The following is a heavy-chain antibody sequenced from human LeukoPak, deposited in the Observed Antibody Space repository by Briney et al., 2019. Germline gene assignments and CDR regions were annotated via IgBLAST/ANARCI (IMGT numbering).Heavy chain of an antibody. CDR3: ARATGSKNWFDP. D-gene: IGHD1-14*01. V-gene: IGHV3-53*01. CDR2: IYSGGST. CDR1: GFTFTNYR. Sequence: AGGSLRLSCAASGFTFTNYRMTWVRQAPGKGLEWVSVIYSGGSTYYADSVKGRFTISRDNSKNTVYLQMNSLRAEDTAVYYCARATGSKNWFDPWGQGTLVTVSS. J-gene: IGHJ5*02.